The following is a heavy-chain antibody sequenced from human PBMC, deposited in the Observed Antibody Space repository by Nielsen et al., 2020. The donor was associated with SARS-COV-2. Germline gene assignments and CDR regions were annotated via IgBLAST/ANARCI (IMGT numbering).Heavy chain of an antibody. CDR3: ARVAYDYVSLPGEGWLDP. V-gene: IGHV1-2*02. CDR1: GYTFTGYY. J-gene: IGHJ5*02. Sequence: ASVKVSCKASGYTFTGYYIHWVRQAPGQGLEWMGWINPNSGGTNYAQKFQGRVTMTRDTSISTAYMELSRLRSDDTAVYYCARVAYDYVSLPGEGWLDPWGQGTLVTVSS. D-gene: IGHD3-16*01. CDR2: INPNSGGT.